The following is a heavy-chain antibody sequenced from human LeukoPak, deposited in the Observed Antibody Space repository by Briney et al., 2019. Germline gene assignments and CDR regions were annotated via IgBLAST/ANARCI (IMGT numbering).Heavy chain of an antibody. Sequence: GGSLRLSCAASGSTFSSYAMSWVRQAPGKGLEWVSAISGSGGSTYYADSVKGRFTISRDNSKNTLYLQMNSLRAEDTAVYYCAKEEGPGLAAAGGALYWGQGTLVTVSS. CDR3: AKEEGPGLAAAGGALY. CDR1: GSTFSSYA. CDR2: ISGSGGST. D-gene: IGHD6-13*01. V-gene: IGHV3-23*01. J-gene: IGHJ4*02.